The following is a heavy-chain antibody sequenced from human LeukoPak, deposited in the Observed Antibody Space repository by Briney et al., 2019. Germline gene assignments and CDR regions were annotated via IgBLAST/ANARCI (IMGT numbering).Heavy chain of an antibody. D-gene: IGHD2-2*01. J-gene: IGHJ4*02. V-gene: IGHV1-8*01. CDR3: ARHTSPTFDY. CDR1: GYTFTSYD. Sequence: ASVKVSCKASGYTFTSYDINWVRQATGQGLEWMGWMNPDSGNTAYEQKFQGRVTMTRNTSINTAYMELSSLRSEDTAVYYCARHTSPTFDYWGQGTLVTVSS. CDR2: MNPDSGNT.